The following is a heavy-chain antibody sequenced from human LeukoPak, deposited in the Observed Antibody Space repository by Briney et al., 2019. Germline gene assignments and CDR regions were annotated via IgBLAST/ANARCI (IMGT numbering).Heavy chain of an antibody. J-gene: IGHJ3*02. D-gene: IGHD1-26*01. CDR2: ISSSGSII. CDR1: GFIFNDYY. V-gene: IGHV3-11*01. CDR3: AREGAPDAFDI. Sequence: GGSLRLSCADSGFIFNDYYMSWIRQAPGKGLEWVSYISSSGSIIYYADSVKGRFTISRDNAKNSLYLQMNSLRAEDTAVYYCAREGAPDAFDIWGQGTMVTVSS.